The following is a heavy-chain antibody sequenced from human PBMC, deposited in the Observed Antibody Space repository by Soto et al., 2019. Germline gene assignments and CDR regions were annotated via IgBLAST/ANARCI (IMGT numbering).Heavy chain of an antibody. CDR1: GYTFTSYG. J-gene: IGHJ6*02. CDR2: ISAYNGNT. D-gene: IGHD6-19*01. V-gene: IGHV1-18*01. Sequence: GASVKVSCKASGYTFTSYGISWVRQAPGQGLEWMGWISAYNGNTNYAQKLQGRVTMTTDTSTSTAYMELRSLRSDDTAVYYCARFGIAVADYYYYGMDVWGQGTTDTVSS. CDR3: ARFGIAVADYYYYGMDV.